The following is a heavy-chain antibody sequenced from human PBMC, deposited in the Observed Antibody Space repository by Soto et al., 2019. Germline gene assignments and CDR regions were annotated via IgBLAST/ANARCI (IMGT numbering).Heavy chain of an antibody. D-gene: IGHD3-16*01. V-gene: IGHV1-69*01. J-gene: IGHJ3*02. CDR3: ARVRRGENRAFDI. CDR1: GGTFSSYA. CDR2: IIPIFGTA. Sequence: QVQLVQSGAEVKKPGSSVKVSCKASGGTFSSYAISWVRQAPGQGLESMGGIIPIFGTANYAQKFQGRVTSTADESTSTAYTELSSLRSEDTAVYYCARVRRGENRAFDIWGQGTMVTVSS.